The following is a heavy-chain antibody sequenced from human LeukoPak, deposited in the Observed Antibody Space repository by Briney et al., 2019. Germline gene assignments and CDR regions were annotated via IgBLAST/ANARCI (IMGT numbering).Heavy chain of an antibody. CDR1: GFTFSSYA. D-gene: IGHD3-22*01. CDR3: AKSTYYYDSSGSPAQYYFDY. Sequence: PGGSLRLSCAASGFTFSSYAMSWVRQAPGKGLEWVSAISGSGGSTYYADSVKGRFTISRDNSKNTLYLQMNSLRAEDTAVYYCAKSTYYYDSSGSPAQYYFDYWGQGTLVTVSS. J-gene: IGHJ4*02. CDR2: ISGSGGST. V-gene: IGHV3-23*01.